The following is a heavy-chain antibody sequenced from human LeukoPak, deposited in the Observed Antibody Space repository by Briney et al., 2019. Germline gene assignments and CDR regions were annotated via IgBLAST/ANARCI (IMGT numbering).Heavy chain of an antibody. V-gene: IGHV4-61*02. J-gene: IGHJ4*02. CDR1: GGSISSDSYY. Sequence: SETLSLTCAVSGGSISSDSYYWNWIRQPAGKGLEWIGRVYTSGSTNYNPSLKSRVTISIDTSKKQFSLKLSSVTAADTAVYFCARARWELPFDYWGQGSLVTVSS. D-gene: IGHD1-26*01. CDR3: ARARWELPFDY. CDR2: VYTSGST.